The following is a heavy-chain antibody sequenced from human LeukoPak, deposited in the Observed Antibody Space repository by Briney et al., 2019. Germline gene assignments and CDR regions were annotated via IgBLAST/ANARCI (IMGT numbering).Heavy chain of an antibody. Sequence: ASVKVSCKASGYTFTSYDINWVRQAPGQGLEWLAWMNLNSGSKSYSQKFQGRVTLTRNTSIDTAYLEVSSLRSEDTAVYYCARDRQYYDFWTGLRGSFEPAHVDVWGKGTTVTVSS. V-gene: IGHV1-8*01. J-gene: IGHJ6*04. D-gene: IGHD3-3*01. CDR1: GYTFTSYD. CDR2: MNLNSGSK. CDR3: ARDRQYYDFWTGLRGSFEPAHVDV.